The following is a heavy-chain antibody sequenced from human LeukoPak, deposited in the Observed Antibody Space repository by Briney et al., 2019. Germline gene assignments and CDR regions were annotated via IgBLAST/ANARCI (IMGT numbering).Heavy chain of an antibody. CDR1: GFTFSSYW. Sequence: GGSLRLSCAASGFTFSSYWMHWVRQAPGKGPVWVSRINSDGSSTSYADSVKGRFTISRDNAKNTLYLQMNSLRAEDTAVYYCARDYYDSSGYTHYYYGMDVWGQGTTVTVSS. CDR3: ARDYYDSSGYTHYYYGMDV. CDR2: INSDGSST. V-gene: IGHV3-74*01. D-gene: IGHD3-22*01. J-gene: IGHJ6*02.